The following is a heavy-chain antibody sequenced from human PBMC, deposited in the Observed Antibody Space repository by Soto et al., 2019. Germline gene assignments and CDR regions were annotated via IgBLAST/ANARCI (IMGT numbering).Heavy chain of an antibody. V-gene: IGHV3-30*18. CDR1: GFTFSNYG. Sequence: VGSLRLSCVASGFTFSNYGMHWVRQAPGKGLEWVAVISYDGSNKYYADSVKGRFTISRDNSKNTLYLQMNSLRAEDTAVYYCAKDLRGNYPYYSDYWGQGTLVTVSS. CDR2: ISYDGSNK. D-gene: IGHD1-26*01. CDR3: AKDLRGNYPYYSDY. J-gene: IGHJ4*02.